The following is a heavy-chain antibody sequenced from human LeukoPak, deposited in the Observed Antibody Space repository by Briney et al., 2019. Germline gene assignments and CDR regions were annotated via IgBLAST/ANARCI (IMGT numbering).Heavy chain of an antibody. J-gene: IGHJ5*02. D-gene: IGHD3-3*01. Sequence: ASVKVSCKASGYTFTSYGISWVRQAPGQGLEWMGWISAYNGNTNYAQKLQGRVTMTTDTSTSTAYMELRSLRSDDTAVYYCARDPDANYYDPPAWFDPWGQGTLVTVSS. CDR3: ARDPDANYYDPPAWFDP. V-gene: IGHV1-18*01. CDR2: ISAYNGNT. CDR1: GYTFTSYG.